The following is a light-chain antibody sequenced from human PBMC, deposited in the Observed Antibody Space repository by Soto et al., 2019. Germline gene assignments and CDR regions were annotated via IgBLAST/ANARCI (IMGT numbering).Light chain of an antibody. CDR3: QQYDTWPFT. V-gene: IGKV3-15*01. CDR2: DAS. CDR1: QSVRSH. J-gene: IGKJ4*01. Sequence: EIVLTQSPVTLYVSPGERVTLSCRASQSVRSHLAWYRQRPGQTPSLLVYDASSRATGIPARFSGSGSGTEFALTVSSLQSEDFAVYYFQQYDTWPFTFGGGTKVDIK.